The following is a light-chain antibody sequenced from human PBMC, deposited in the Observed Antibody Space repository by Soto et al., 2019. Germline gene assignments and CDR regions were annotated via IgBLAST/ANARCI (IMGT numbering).Light chain of an antibody. CDR3: SSYTSSSTRV. V-gene: IGLV2-14*03. CDR2: DIR. J-gene: IGLJ1*01. CDR1: SSDVGGYKY. Sequence: QSALTQPASVSGSPGQSITISCTGTSSDVGGYKYVSWYQQHPGKAPKLMIYDIRNRPSGVSNRFSGSKSGNTASLTISGLQADDEPDYYCSSYTSSSTRVFGTGTKLTVL.